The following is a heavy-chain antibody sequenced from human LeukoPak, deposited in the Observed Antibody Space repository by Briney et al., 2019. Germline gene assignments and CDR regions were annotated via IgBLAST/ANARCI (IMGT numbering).Heavy chain of an antibody. J-gene: IGHJ4*02. Sequence: PGESLSLSCAASGFTVSSNYMNWVRQAPGKGLEWVSVIYSGGSTYYADTVKGRFTISRDNSKNTLDLQMNSLRAEDTAVYYCARVQSGYYESSGYYVGASEYWGQGTLVTVSS. D-gene: IGHD3-22*01. CDR1: GFTVSSNY. CDR3: ARVQSGYYESSGYYVGASEY. CDR2: IYSGGST. V-gene: IGHV3-66*01.